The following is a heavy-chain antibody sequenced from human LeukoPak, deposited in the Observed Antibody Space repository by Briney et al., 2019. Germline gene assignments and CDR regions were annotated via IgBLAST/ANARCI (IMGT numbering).Heavy chain of an antibody. CDR1: GFTFSSYG. CDR2: ISYDGSNK. CDR3: AKDLWVYMTTTHGMDV. J-gene: IGHJ6*02. D-gene: IGHD4-17*01. Sequence: PGGSLRLSCVASGFTFSSYGMHWVRQAPGKGLEWVAVISYDGSNKYYADSVKGRFTISRDNSKNTLYLQMNSLRAEDTAVYYCAKDLWVYMTTTHGMDVWGQGTTVTVSS. V-gene: IGHV3-30*18.